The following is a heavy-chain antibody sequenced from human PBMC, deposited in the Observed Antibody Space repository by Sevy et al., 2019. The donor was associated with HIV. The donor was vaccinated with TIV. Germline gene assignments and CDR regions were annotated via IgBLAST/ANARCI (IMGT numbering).Heavy chain of an antibody. Sequence: GGSLRLSCAASGFTFRTYSMNWVRQAPGKGLEWLSSISDDSRYIYYSDSVKGRFTIARANTKNLLYLQINNVRVEDTAIYYCARDFTIFGVVSGIDYWGQGNLVTVSS. V-gene: IGHV3-21*04. CDR3: ARDFTIFGVVSGIDY. D-gene: IGHD3-3*01. J-gene: IGHJ4*02. CDR2: ISDDSRYI. CDR1: GFTFRTYS.